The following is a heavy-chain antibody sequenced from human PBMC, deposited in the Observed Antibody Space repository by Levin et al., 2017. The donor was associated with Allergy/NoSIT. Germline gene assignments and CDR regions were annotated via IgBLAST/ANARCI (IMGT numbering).Heavy chain of an antibody. J-gene: IGHJ5*02. D-gene: IGHD6-25*01. V-gene: IGHV3-21*01. CDR3: ARWGAAASNWFDP. CDR2: ISSSSSYI. Sequence: SCAASGFTFSSYSMNWVRQAPGKGLEWVSSISSSSSYIYYADSVKGRFTISRDNAKNSLYLQMNSLRAEDTAVYYCARWGAAASNWFDPWGQGTLVTVSS. CDR1: GFTFSSYS.